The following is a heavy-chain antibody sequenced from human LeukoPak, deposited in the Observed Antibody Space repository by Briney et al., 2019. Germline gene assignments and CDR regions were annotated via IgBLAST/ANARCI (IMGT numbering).Heavy chain of an antibody. CDR3: ARDFPYCSSTSCYSEYYYYGMDV. J-gene: IGHJ6*02. V-gene: IGHV3-30-3*01. Sequence: GGSLRLSCAASGFTFSSYAMHWVRQAPGKGLEWVAVISYDGSNKYYADSVKGRFTIFRDNSKNTLYLQMNSLRAEDTAVYYCARDFPYCSSTSCYSEYYYYGMDVWGQGTTVTVSS. D-gene: IGHD2-2*01. CDR2: ISYDGSNK. CDR1: GFTFSSYA.